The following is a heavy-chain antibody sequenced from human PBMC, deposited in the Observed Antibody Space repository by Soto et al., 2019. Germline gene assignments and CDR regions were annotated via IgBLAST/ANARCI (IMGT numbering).Heavy chain of an antibody. Sequence: SETLSLTCTVSGGSISSGDYYWSWIRQPPGKGLEWIGYIYYSGSTYYNPSLKSRVTISVDTSKNQFSLKLSSVTAADTAVYYCARERIIAAAGTSRFDPWGQGTLVTVSS. CDR1: GGSISSGDYY. D-gene: IGHD6-13*01. CDR3: ARERIIAAAGTSRFDP. CDR2: IYYSGST. V-gene: IGHV4-30-4*01. J-gene: IGHJ5*02.